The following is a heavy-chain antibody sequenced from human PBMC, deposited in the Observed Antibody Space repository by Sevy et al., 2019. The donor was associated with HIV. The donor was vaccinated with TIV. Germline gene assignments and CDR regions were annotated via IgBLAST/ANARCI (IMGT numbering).Heavy chain of an antibody. CDR3: ANGTSDTSGYFSKFDY. CDR2: ISNNGGRT. J-gene: IGHJ4*02. V-gene: IGHV3-23*01. D-gene: IGHD3-22*01. CDR1: GFTFSRYA. Sequence: AGSLRLSCTIAGFTFSRYAMSWVRRAPGKGLEWVSTISNNGGRTDYADFVKGRFTVSRDNSNNTLFLQLNSVRVEDTATYYCANGTSDTSGYFSKFDYWGQGTLVTVSS.